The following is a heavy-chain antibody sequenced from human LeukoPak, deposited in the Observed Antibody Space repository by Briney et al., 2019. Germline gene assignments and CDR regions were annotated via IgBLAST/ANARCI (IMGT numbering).Heavy chain of an antibody. J-gene: IGHJ4*02. Sequence: SETLSLTCTVSGGSISSSSYYWGWIRQPPGKGLEWIGSIYYSGSTYYNPSLKSQVTISVDTSKNQFSLKLSSVTAADTAVYYCAIEYYDFWSGYTLGDYWGQGTLVTVSS. CDR2: IYYSGST. D-gene: IGHD3-3*01. V-gene: IGHV4-39*01. CDR3: AIEYYDFWSGYTLGDY. CDR1: GGSISSSSYY.